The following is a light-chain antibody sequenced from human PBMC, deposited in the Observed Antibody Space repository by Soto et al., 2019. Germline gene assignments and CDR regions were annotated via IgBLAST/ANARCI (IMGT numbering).Light chain of an antibody. CDR3: QQYGNSPKT. V-gene: IGKV3-20*01. J-gene: IGKJ1*01. Sequence: EIVLTQSPGTLSLSPGERATLSCRASQSVSSSYLAWYQQTPGQAPRLLLYDASRRATGIPDGFSGSGSGTDFTLTVTRLAREDFAVYYCQQYGNSPKTFGQGTKVDIK. CDR1: QSVSSSY. CDR2: DAS.